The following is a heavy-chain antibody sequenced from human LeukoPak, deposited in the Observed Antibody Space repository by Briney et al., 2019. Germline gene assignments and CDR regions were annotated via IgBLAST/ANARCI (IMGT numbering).Heavy chain of an antibody. CDR2: ISWNSGSI. V-gene: IGHV3-9*01. CDR1: GFTFDDYA. J-gene: IGHJ4*02. Sequence: GRSLRLSCAASGFTFDDYAMHWVRQAPGKGLEWVSGISWNSGSIGYADSVKGRFTIFRDNSKNTLYLQMNSLRAEDTAVYYCAKAYGYSYGPFDYWGQGTLVTVSS. CDR3: AKAYGYSYGPFDY. D-gene: IGHD5-18*01.